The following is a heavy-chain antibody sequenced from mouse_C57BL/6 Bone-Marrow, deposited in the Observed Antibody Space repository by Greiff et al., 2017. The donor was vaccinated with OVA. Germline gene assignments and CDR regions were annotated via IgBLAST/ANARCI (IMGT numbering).Heavy chain of an antibody. CDR1: GFSLTSYG. J-gene: IGHJ4*01. V-gene: IGHV2-2*01. CDR2: IWSGGST. CDR3: ARNTPRGYYAMDY. Sequence: VKLVESGPGLVQPSQSLSITCTVSGFSLTSYGVHWVRQSPGKGLEWLGVIWSGGSTDYNAAFISRLSISKDNSKSQVFFKMNSLQADDTAIYYCARNTPRGYYAMDYWGQGTSVTVSS.